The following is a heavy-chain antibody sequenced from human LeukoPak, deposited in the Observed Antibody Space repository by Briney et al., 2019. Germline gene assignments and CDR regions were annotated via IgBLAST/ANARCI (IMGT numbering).Heavy chain of an antibody. CDR3: ARALGEWLPPRNWFDP. V-gene: IGHV1-69*05. D-gene: IGHD3-3*01. CDR1: GGTFGSYA. Sequence: SVKVSCKASGGTFGSYAISWVRQAPGQGLEWMGGIIPIFGTANYAQKFQGRVTITTDESTSTAYMELSSLRSEDTAVYYCARALGEWLPPRNWFDPWGQGTLVTVSS. J-gene: IGHJ5*02. CDR2: IIPIFGTA.